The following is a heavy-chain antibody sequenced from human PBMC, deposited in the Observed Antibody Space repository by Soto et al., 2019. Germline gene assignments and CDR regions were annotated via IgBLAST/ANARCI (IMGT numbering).Heavy chain of an antibody. Sequence: GASVKVSCKASGYTFTIYAMHWVLQAPVQRLEWMGCINAGNGNTKYSQKFQGRVTITRDTSASTAYMELSSLRSEDTAVYYCARDPDPPYGDFDYWGQGTLVTVSS. CDR2: INAGNGNT. CDR3: ARDPDPPYGDFDY. V-gene: IGHV1-3*01. CDR1: GYTFTIYA. D-gene: IGHD4-17*01. J-gene: IGHJ4*02.